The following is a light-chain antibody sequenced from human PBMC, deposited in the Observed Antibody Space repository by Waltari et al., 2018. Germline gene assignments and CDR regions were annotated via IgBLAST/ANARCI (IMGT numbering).Light chain of an antibody. V-gene: IGLV1-51*02. Sequence: QSVLTQPPSVSAAPGQRVTISCSGSSSNIGRYYVSWYQQLPGTAPKLLIYENDKRPSGIPDRFSGSKSGTSATLGVTGLQTGDEADYYCGTWDNSLSAGVFGGGTKLTVL. CDR3: GTWDNSLSAGV. CDR1: SSNIGRYY. CDR2: END. J-gene: IGLJ3*02.